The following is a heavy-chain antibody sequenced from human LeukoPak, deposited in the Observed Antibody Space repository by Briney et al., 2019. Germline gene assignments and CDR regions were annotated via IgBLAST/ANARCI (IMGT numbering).Heavy chain of an antibody. Sequence: GASVKVSCKASGYTFTSYYMHWVRQAPGQGLEWMGLINPSGGSTSYAQKFQGRVTMTRDMSTSTVYVELSSLRSEDTAVYYCAREYSGMRSPDYWGQGTLVTVSS. CDR2: INPSGGST. CDR3: AREYSGMRSPDY. D-gene: IGHD5-12*01. CDR1: GYTFTSYY. V-gene: IGHV1-46*01. J-gene: IGHJ4*02.